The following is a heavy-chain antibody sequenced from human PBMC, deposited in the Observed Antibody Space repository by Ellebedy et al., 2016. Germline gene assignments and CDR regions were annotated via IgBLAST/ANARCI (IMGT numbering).Heavy chain of an antibody. V-gene: IGHV1-24*01. CDR3: ARAWADIVVVVAATRRYGMDV. D-gene: IGHD2-15*01. Sequence: ASVKVSCXVSGYTLTELSIHWVRQAPGKGLEWMGGFDPEDGETIYAQNFQGRVTMTEDTSTDTAYMELSSLRSEDTAVYYCARAWADIVVVVAATRRYGMDVWGQGTTVTVSS. CDR1: GYTLTELS. J-gene: IGHJ6*02. CDR2: FDPEDGET.